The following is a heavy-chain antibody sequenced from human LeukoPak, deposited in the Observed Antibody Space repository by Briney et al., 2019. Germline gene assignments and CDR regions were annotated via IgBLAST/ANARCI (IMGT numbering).Heavy chain of an antibody. Sequence: GGSRRLSCATCGFTFTCCGMHWVRQSSRKGLEWVAAISSSDGNSKYYADYVKGRFPISRDNSKNTVYLQMNSLRADDTAVYYCAKWSGNRPLYYFDYWGQGNLVTVSS. CDR3: AKWSGNRPLYYFDY. V-gene: IGHV3-30*18. CDR1: GFTFTCCG. CDR2: ISSSDGNSK. D-gene: IGHD3-3*01. J-gene: IGHJ4*02.